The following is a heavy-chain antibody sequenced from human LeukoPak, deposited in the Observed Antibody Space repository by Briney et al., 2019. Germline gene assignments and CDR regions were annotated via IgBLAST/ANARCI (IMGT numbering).Heavy chain of an antibody. D-gene: IGHD3-10*01. CDR3: ARDEFYGEYYYGMDV. V-gene: IGHV4-59*01. J-gene: IGHJ6*02. CDR2: IYYSGST. CDR1: GGSISSYY. Sequence: NSSETLSLTCTVSGGSISSYYWSWIRQPPGKGLEWIGYIYYSGSTNYNPSLKSRVTISVDTSKNQFSLKLSSVTAADTAVYYCARDEFYGEYYYGMDVWGQGTTVTVSS.